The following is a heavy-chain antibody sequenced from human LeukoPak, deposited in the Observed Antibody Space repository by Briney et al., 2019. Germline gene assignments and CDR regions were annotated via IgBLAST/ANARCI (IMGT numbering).Heavy chain of an antibody. CDR3: ATEVAVAGCFDY. CDR1: AFSISSSDYD. D-gene: IGHD6-19*01. V-gene: IGHV4-30-4*08. CDR2: IYYSGNT. Sequence: SQTLSLTCTVSAFSISSSDYDWSWIRQPPGKGLEWIGYIYYSGNTYYNPSLKSRATISVDNSKNKFAFKLSSVTAADTAVYYCATEVAVAGCFDYWGQGTLVTVSS. J-gene: IGHJ4*02.